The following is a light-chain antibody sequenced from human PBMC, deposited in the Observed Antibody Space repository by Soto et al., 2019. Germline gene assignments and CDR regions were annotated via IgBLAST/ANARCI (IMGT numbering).Light chain of an antibody. CDR2: DAS. Sequence: DVQLTQSPSTLSASVGDRVAITCQASQSIVNYLNWFQFRPGKAPQLLISDASHLEPGVPSRFSGERSGTDFTLIINNLQPEDFATYYCQQYEGLPLTFGGGTRV. CDR3: QQYEGLPLT. CDR1: QSIVNY. J-gene: IGKJ4*01. V-gene: IGKV1-33*01.